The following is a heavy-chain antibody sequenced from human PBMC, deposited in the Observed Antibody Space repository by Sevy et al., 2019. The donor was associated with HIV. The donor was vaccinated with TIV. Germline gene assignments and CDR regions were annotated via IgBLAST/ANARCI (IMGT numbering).Heavy chain of an antibody. CDR1: GFTFSSYG. V-gene: IGHV3-30*18. CDR3: AKDRQRGTVTLFDY. D-gene: IGHD4-17*01. Sequence: GGSLRLSCAASGFTFSSYGMHWVRQAPGKGLEWVAVISYDGSNKYYADSVKGRFTISRDNSKNTLYLQMNSLRAEDTAVYYCAKDRQRGTVTLFDYWGQGTLVTVSS. J-gene: IGHJ4*02. CDR2: ISYDGSNK.